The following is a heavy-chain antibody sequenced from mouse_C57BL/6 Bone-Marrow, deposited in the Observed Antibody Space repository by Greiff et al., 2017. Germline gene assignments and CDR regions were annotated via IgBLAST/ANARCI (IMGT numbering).Heavy chain of an antibody. J-gene: IGHJ2*01. Sequence: EVQLQQSGAELVRPGASVKLSCTASGFNIKDDYIHWVKQRPEQGLEWIGWIDPEIGDTEYASKFQGKAPITSDTSSNTAYLQLSRLTSDATAVYYCSSFDGNYFDFWGQGTPLTVAS. CDR3: SSFDGNYFDF. CDR2: IDPEIGDT. CDR1: GFNIKDDY. D-gene: IGHD2-3*01. V-gene: IGHV14-4*01.